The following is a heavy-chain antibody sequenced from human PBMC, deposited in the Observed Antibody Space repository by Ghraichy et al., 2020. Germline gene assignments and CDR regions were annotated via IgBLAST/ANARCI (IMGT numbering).Heavy chain of an antibody. Sequence: SETLSLTCTVSGGSISSGGYYWSWIRQHPGKGLEWIGYIYYSGSTYYNPSLKSRVTISVDTSKNQFSLKLSSVTAADTAVYYCARDHDVPYYYGSGSYLSKNYYYYGMDVWGQGTTVTVSS. D-gene: IGHD3-10*01. CDR1: GGSISSGGYY. CDR3: ARDHDVPYYYGSGSYLSKNYYYYGMDV. J-gene: IGHJ6*02. CDR2: IYYSGST. V-gene: IGHV4-31*03.